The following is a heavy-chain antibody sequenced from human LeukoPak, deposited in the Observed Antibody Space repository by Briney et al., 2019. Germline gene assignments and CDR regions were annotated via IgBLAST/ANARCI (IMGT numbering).Heavy chain of an antibody. CDR2: IYYSGST. Sequence: SETLSLTCTVSGGSISSSSYYWGWIRQPPGKGLEWIGSIYYSGSTYYNPSLKSRVSISVDTSKNQFSLKLSSVTAADTAVYYCARDSGRGRWLQLSYFDYWGQGTLVTVSS. V-gene: IGHV4-39*07. D-gene: IGHD5-24*01. J-gene: IGHJ4*02. CDR1: GGSISSSSYY. CDR3: ARDSGRGRWLQLSYFDY.